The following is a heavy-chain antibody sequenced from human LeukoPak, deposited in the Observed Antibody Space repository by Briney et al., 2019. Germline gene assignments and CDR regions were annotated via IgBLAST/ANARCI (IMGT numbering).Heavy chain of an antibody. D-gene: IGHD3-22*01. CDR2: IYYSGST. CDR1: GGSISSRGYS. Sequence: PSETLSLTCAVSGGSISSRGYSWSWIRQPPGKGLEWLGYIYYSGSTNYNPSLKSRVTISVDTSKNQFSLKLSSVTAADTAVYYCATYYYDSSGYYYFDYWGQGTLVTVSS. J-gene: IGHJ4*02. CDR3: ATYYYDSSGYYYFDY. V-gene: IGHV4-61*08.